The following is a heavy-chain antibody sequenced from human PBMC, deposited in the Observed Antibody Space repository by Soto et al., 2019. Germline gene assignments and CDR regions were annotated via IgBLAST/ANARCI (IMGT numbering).Heavy chain of an antibody. CDR2: IYYSGST. CDR3: ASRGYSGYDDY. Sequence: SQTLSLTCTVSDGSISSSSDHWGLIRQPPGKGLEWIGSIYYSGSTYYNPSLKSRVTISVDTSKNQFSLKLSSVTAADTAVYYCASRGYSGYDDYWGQGTLVTVS. V-gene: IGHV4-39*01. D-gene: IGHD5-12*01. CDR1: DGSISSSSDH. J-gene: IGHJ4*02.